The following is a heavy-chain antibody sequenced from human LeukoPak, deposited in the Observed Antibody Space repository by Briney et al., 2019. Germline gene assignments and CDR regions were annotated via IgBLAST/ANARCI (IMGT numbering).Heavy chain of an antibody. J-gene: IGHJ4*02. V-gene: IGHV1-18*01. CDR2: ISTYNGNT. CDR3: ARGGVCNSWYRTPDY. D-gene: IGHD6-13*01. CDR1: GYTFTNYG. Sequence: GASVKVSCKASGYTFTNYGLSWARQAPGQGLEWMGWISTYNGNTNYAQKFQGRVTMTTDTSTSTGYMEMRSLRSDDTAVYYCARGGVCNSWYRTPDYWGQGTLVTVSS.